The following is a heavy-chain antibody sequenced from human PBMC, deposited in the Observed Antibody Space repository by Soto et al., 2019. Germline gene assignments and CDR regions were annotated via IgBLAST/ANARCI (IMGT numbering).Heavy chain of an antibody. Sequence: QVQLVESGGGVVQPGRSLRLSCAASGFTFSSYGMHWVRQAPGKGLEWVAVISYYGSNKYYADSVKGRFTISRDNSKNTLYLQMNSLRAEDTAVYYCAKDPYSSSWGGFDYWGQGTLVTVSS. V-gene: IGHV3-30*18. D-gene: IGHD6-13*01. CDR2: ISYYGSNK. CDR3: AKDPYSSSWGGFDY. J-gene: IGHJ4*02. CDR1: GFTFSSYG.